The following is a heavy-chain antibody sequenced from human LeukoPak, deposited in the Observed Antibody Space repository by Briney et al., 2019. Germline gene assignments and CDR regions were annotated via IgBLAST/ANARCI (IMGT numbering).Heavy chain of an antibody. D-gene: IGHD5-12*01. CDR1: GFTFSSYS. CDR3: ARKIVATYYYFDY. Sequence: GGSLRLSCAASGFTFSSYSMNWVRQAPGKGLEWVSSISSSSSYIYYADSVKGRFTISRDNAKNSLYLQMNSLRAEDTAVYYCARKIVATYYYFDYWGQGTLVTVSS. J-gene: IGHJ4*02. V-gene: IGHV3-21*01. CDR2: ISSSSSYI.